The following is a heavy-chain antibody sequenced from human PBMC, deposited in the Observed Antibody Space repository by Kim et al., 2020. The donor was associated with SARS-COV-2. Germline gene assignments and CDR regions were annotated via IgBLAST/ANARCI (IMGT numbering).Heavy chain of an antibody. V-gene: IGHV3-73*01. D-gene: IGHD3-3*02. Sequence: GGSLRLSCAASGFTFSGSAIHWVRQASGKGLAWVGRIRSKANSYATAYAASVRGRFTISSDDSKKTAYLQRNNLKTEATDVYYCTRVPAPTLAFWYAFD. CDR2: IRSKANSYAT. CDR3: TRVPAPTLAFWYAFD. CDR1: GFTFSGSA. J-gene: IGHJ3*02.